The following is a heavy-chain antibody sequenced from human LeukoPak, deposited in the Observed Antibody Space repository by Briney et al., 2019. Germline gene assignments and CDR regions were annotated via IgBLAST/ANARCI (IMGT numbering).Heavy chain of an antibody. D-gene: IGHD2/OR15-2a*01. Sequence: GGSLRLSCAASGSYWMHWVRQAPGKGLVWVSHINSDGSWTSYADSVKGRFTISKDNAKNTVYLQVNNLRAEDTAVYYCVSFYETYWGRGTLVTVSS. V-gene: IGHV3-74*01. CDR3: VSFYETY. J-gene: IGHJ4*02. CDR2: INSDGSWT. CDR1: GSYW.